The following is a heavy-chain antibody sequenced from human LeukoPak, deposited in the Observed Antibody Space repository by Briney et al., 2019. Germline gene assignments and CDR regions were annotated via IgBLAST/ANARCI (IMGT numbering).Heavy chain of an antibody. CDR2: INHRGST. CDR1: DGSINSYY. CDR3: ARVPKYFDL. J-gene: IGHJ2*01. V-gene: IGHV4-34*01. Sequence: PSETLSLTCSVSDGSINSYYWNWIRRPPGKGLEWIGEINHRGSTNYNPSLKSRVTISVDTSKNQFSLKLSSVTAADTAVYYCARVPKYFDLWGRGTLVTVSS.